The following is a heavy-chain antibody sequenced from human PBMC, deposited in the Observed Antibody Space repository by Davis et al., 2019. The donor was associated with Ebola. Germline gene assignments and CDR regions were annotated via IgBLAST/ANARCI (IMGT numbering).Heavy chain of an antibody. CDR1: GFTFSSYA. D-gene: IGHD1-14*01. CDR3: ARDLPGGDWYFDL. J-gene: IGHJ2*01. Sequence: GGSLRLSCAASGFTFSSYAMQWVRQAPGKGLEWVAVISYDGSNKYYADSVKGRFTISRDNSKTTLYLQMSSLRAEDTAVYYCARDLPGGDWYFDLWGRGTLVTVSS. CDR2: ISYDGSNK. V-gene: IGHV3-30*04.